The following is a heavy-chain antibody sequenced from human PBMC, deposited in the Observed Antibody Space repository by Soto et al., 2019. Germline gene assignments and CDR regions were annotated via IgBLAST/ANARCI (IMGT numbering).Heavy chain of an antibody. V-gene: IGHV3-64D*06. D-gene: IGHD3-22*01. Sequence: PGGSLRLSCSASGFTFSSYAMHWVRQAPGKGLEYVSAISSNGGSTYYADSVKGRFTISRDNSKNTLYLQMSSLRAEDTAVYYCVKISTYDSSGYQLTGSSDYWGQGTLVTVSS. J-gene: IGHJ4*02. CDR3: VKISTYDSSGYQLTGSSDY. CDR1: GFTFSSYA. CDR2: ISSNGGST.